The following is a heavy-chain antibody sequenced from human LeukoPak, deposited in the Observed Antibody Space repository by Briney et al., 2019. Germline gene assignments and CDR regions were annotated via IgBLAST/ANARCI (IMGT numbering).Heavy chain of an antibody. D-gene: IGHD2-8*01. Sequence: GGSLRLSCAASGFTFSSYAMSWVRQAPGKGLEWVSAISGSGGSTYYADSVKGRFTISRDNSKNTLYLQMNSLRAGDTAVYYCAKEHIVLMVYANVDYWGQGTLVTVSS. CDR2: ISGSGGST. V-gene: IGHV3-23*01. J-gene: IGHJ4*02. CDR3: AKEHIVLMVYANVDY. CDR1: GFTFSSYA.